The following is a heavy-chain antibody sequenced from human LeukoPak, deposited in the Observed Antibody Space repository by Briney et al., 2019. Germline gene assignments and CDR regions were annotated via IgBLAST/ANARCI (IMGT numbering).Heavy chain of an antibody. J-gene: IGHJ4*02. V-gene: IGHV3-21*01. Sequence: GSLRLSCAASGFTFSSYSMNWVRQAPGKGLEWVSSISSSSSYIYYADSVKGRFTISRDNAKNSLYLQMNSLRAEDTAVYYCARAFFNVVVTARTPFDYWGQGTLVTVSS. CDR3: ARAFFNVVVTARTPFDY. CDR1: GFTFSSYS. D-gene: IGHD2-21*02. CDR2: ISSSSSYI.